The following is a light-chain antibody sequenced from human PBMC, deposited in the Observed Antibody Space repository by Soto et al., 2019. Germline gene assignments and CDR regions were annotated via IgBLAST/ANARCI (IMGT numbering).Light chain of an antibody. CDR3: SSYTSSSTHV. Sequence: QSALTQPASVSGSPGQSITISCTGTSSDVGAYTFVSWYQQHPDKVPKLMIFDVSRRPSGVSDRFSGSKSGNTASLTISGLQPEDEANYYCSSYTSSSTHVFGSGTKLTVL. V-gene: IGLV2-14*03. CDR2: DVS. CDR1: SSDVGAYTF. J-gene: IGLJ1*01.